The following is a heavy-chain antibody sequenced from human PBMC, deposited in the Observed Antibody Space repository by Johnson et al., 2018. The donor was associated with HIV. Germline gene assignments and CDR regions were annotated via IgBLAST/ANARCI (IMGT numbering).Heavy chain of an antibody. D-gene: IGHD2-2*01. J-gene: IGHJ3*02. CDR3: ARDGVYQLLSDAFDI. Sequence: QVQLVESGGGVVQPGRSLRLSCAASGFTFSNYGIHWVRQATGKGLEWVAVISYDGSNKYYADSVKGRFTISRDNYTDTLYLQMNSLRAEDTAVYYCARDGVYQLLSDAFDIWGQGTMVTVSS. V-gene: IGHV3-30*03. CDR1: GFTFSNYG. CDR2: ISYDGSNK.